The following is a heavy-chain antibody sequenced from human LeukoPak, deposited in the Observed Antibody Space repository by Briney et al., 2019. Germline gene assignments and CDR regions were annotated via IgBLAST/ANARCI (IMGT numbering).Heavy chain of an antibody. CDR2: ISAYNGYT. J-gene: IGHJ4*02. D-gene: IGHD3-22*01. CDR3: ARCSPPHYYYDRSGYYGYYFDY. V-gene: IGHV1-18*01. CDR1: GYTFSSYG. Sequence: GASVEVSCKASGYTFSSYGVSWVRQAPGQGLEWMGWISAYNGYTKYAQKVQGRVTMTKDTSTSTAYMELRSLRSDDTAVYYCARCSPPHYYYDRSGYYGYYFDYWGQGTLVTVSS.